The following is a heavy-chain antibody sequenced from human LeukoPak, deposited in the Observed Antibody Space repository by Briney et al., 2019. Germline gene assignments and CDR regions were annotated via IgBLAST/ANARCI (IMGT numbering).Heavy chain of an antibody. CDR3: ARGFNYYYYYYMGV. V-gene: IGHV4-34*01. J-gene: IGHJ6*03. CDR2: INHSGST. Sequence: SETLSLTCAVYGGSFSGYYWSWIRQPPGKGLEWIGEINHSGSTNYNPSLKSRVTISVDTSKNQFSLKLSSVTAADTAVYYCARGFNYYYYYYMGVWGKGTTVTVSS. CDR1: GGSFSGYY.